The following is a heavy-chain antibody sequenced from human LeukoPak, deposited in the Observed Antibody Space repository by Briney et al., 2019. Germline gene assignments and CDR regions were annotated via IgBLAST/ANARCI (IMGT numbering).Heavy chain of an antibody. D-gene: IGHD3-9*01. V-gene: IGHV1-3*01. Sequence: ASVKVSCKASGYSFTNYATHWVRQAPGQRLEWMGWINAGNGNTKYSQKFQGRVTIIRDTSASTAYMELSSLRSEDTAVYYCARAPNYDILTGYYTGNWFDPWGQGTLVTVSS. CDR3: ARAPNYDILTGYYTGNWFDP. CDR1: GYSFTNYA. J-gene: IGHJ5*02. CDR2: INAGNGNT.